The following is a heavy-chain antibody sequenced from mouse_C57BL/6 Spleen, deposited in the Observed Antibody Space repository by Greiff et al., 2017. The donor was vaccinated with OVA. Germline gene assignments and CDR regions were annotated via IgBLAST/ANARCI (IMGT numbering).Heavy chain of an antibody. CDR2: INPGSGGT. J-gene: IGHJ2*01. Sequence: QVQLKESGAELVRPGTSVKVSCKASGYAFTNYLIEWVKQRPGQGLEWIGVINPGSGGTNYNEKFKGKATRTADKSSSTAYMQLSSLTSEESAVNICARRGETDFDDWGQGTTLTGAS. CDR1: GYAFTNYL. D-gene: IGHD2-13*01. V-gene: IGHV1-54*01. CDR3: ARRGETDFDD.